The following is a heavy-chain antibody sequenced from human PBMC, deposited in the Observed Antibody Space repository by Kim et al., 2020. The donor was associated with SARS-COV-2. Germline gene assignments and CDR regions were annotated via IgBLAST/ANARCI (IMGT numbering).Heavy chain of an antibody. CDR1: GFTFSSYA. J-gene: IGHJ4*02. D-gene: IGHD5-12*01. CDR2: ISYDGSNK. CDR3: ARYRTITPSFDY. Sequence: GGSLRLFCAASGFTFSSYAMHWVRQAPGKGLEWVAVISYDGSNKYYADSVKGRFTISRDNSKNTLYLQMNSLRAEDTAVYYCARYRTITPSFDYWGQGTLVTVSS. V-gene: IGHV3-30*04.